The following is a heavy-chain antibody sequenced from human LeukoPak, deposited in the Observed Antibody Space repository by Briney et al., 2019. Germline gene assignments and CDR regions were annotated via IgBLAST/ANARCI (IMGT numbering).Heavy chain of an antibody. CDR2: IHFSGST. Sequence: PSETLSLTCTVSGGSISSYYWSWIRQPPGKGLEWIGYIHFSGSTNYNPSLKSRVTMSVGTSKNQFSLKLSSVTAADTAVYYCARRSSSEYYFDCWGQGTLVTVSS. CDR3: ARRSSSEYYFDC. CDR1: GGSISSYY. D-gene: IGHD6-6*01. J-gene: IGHJ4*02. V-gene: IGHV4-59*08.